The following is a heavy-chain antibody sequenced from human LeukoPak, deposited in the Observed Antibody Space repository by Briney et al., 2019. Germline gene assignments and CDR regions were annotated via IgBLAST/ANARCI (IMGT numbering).Heavy chain of an antibody. D-gene: IGHD6-13*01. CDR3: ARDMGSSWYFAFY. Sequence: PGGSLRLSCAASGFTFSSYWMHWVRHAPGKGLVWVSRINSDGSSTSYADSVKGRFTISRDNAKNTLYLQMNSLRAEDTALYYCARDMGSSWYFAFYWGQGTLVTVSS. CDR1: GFTFSSYW. V-gene: IGHV3-74*01. CDR2: INSDGSST. J-gene: IGHJ4*02.